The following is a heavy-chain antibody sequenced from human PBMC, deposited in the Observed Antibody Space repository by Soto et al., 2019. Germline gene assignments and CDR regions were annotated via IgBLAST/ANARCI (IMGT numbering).Heavy chain of an antibody. Sequence: EVQLLESGGGLVQPGGSPRLSCAASGFTFSSSAMSRVRQAPGKGLEWVSAIGASGGSTYYADSVKGRFTISRDNSENTLYLQMNSLRAEDTALYYCAKGIWDFFDYWGQGTLVTVSS. CDR3: AKGIWDFFDY. V-gene: IGHV3-23*01. D-gene: IGHD3-10*01. J-gene: IGHJ4*02. CDR2: IGASGGST. CDR1: GFTFSSSA.